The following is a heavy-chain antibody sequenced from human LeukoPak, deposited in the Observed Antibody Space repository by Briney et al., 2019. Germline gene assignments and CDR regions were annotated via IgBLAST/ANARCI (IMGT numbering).Heavy chain of an antibody. Sequence: PSGTLSLTCAVYGGSFSGYYWSWIRQPPGKGLEWIGEINHSGSTNYNPSLKGRVTISVDTSKNQFSLKLSSVTAADTAVYYCARVGYYYDGEPWGQGTLVTVSS. CDR1: GGSFSGYY. J-gene: IGHJ5*02. V-gene: IGHV4-34*01. D-gene: IGHD3-22*01. CDR2: INHSGST. CDR3: ARVGYYYDGEP.